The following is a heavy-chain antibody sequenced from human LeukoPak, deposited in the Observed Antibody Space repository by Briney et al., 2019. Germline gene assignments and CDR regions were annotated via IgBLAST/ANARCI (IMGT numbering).Heavy chain of an antibody. J-gene: IGHJ5*02. CDR1: GFTFSTYG. Sequence: GGSLRLSCAASGFTFSTYGMHWVRQAPGKGLEWVSYISSSGSTIYYADSVKGRFTISRDNAKNSLYLQMNSLRAEDTAVYYCASRYGDFGEGFDEGYNWFDPWGQGTLVTVSS. D-gene: IGHD4-17*01. CDR2: ISSSGSTI. CDR3: ASRYGDFGEGFDEGYNWFDP. V-gene: IGHV3-48*04.